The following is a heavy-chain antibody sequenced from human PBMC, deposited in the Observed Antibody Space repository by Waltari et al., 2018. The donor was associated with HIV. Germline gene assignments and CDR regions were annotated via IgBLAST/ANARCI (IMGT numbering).Heavy chain of an antibody. Sequence: EVKLVESGGGLVQPGGSLRLSCADSGLTFLSYEMNWVRQAPGKGLEWVSYISSSGGTIYYADAVKGRFTISRDNAKRTLYLQMNSLRAEDTAVYYCAREKAVVADYWGQGTLVTVSS. V-gene: IGHV3-48*03. CDR3: AREKAVVADY. CDR2: ISSSGGTI. J-gene: IGHJ4*02. D-gene: IGHD2-15*01. CDR1: GLTFLSYE.